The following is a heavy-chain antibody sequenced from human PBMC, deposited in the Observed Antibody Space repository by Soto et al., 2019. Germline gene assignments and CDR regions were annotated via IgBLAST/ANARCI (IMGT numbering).Heavy chain of an antibody. CDR2: IKSKTDGGTT. CDR1: GFTFSNAW. V-gene: IGHV3-15*07. CDR3: TTDDVAGEYFQH. J-gene: IGHJ1*01. Sequence: PGGSLRLSCAASGFTFSNAWMNWVRQDPGKGLEWVGRIKSKTDGGTTDYAAPVKGRFTISRDDSKNTLYLQMNSLKTEDTAVCYCTTDDVAGEYFQHWGQGTLVTVSS. D-gene: IGHD6-19*01.